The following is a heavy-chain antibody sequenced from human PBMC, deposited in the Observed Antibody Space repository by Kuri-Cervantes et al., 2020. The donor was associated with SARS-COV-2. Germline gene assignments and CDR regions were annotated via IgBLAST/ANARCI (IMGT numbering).Heavy chain of an antibody. CDR2: IIPIFGTA. CDR3: ARAYCSSTSCHDRYYYYMDV. D-gene: IGHD2-2*01. J-gene: IGHJ6*03. V-gene: IGHV1-69*13. CDR1: GGTLSNYA. Sequence: SVKVSCKASGGTLSNYAISWVRQAPGQGLEWMGGIIPIFGTANYAQKFQDRVTITADESTSTAYMELSSLRSEDTAVYYCARAYCSSTSCHDRYYYYMDVWGKGTTVTVSS.